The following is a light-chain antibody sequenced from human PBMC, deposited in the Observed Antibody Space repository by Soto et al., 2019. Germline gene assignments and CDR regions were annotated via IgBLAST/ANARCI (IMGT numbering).Light chain of an antibody. J-gene: IGKJ5*01. CDR3: QQSYSTPSIT. CDR1: QVIRDD. V-gene: IGKV1-39*01. Sequence: DIQMTQSPPTLSASVGDRVTITCRASQVIRDDLGWYQQKPGKAPKLLIYAASSLQSGVPSRFSGSGSGTDFTLTISSLQPEDFATYYCQQSYSTPSITFGQGTRLEI. CDR2: AAS.